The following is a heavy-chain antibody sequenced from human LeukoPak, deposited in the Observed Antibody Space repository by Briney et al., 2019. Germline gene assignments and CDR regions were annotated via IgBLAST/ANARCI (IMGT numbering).Heavy chain of an antibody. CDR2: IYPGDSDT. J-gene: IGHJ4*02. CDR3: ARRYCSSTSCYYFDY. Sequence: GESLKISCQGSGYSFTSYWIGWVRQMPGKGLEWMGIIYPGDSDTRYSPSFQGQVTISADKSISTAYLQWSSLKASDTAMYYCARRYCSSTSCYYFDYWGQGTLVTVSS. CDR1: GYSFTSYW. D-gene: IGHD2-2*01. V-gene: IGHV5-51*01.